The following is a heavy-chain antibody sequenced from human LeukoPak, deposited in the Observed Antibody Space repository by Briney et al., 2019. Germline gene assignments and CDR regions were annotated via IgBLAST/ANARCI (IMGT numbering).Heavy chain of an antibody. Sequence: ASVKVSCKASGYTFTSYAMHWVRQAPGQRLEWMGWINAGNGNAKYSQEFQGRVTITRDTSISTAYMELSRLRSDDTALYYCARIGISARGTNFHHWGQGTLVTVSS. CDR1: GYTFTSYA. V-gene: IGHV1-3*01. J-gene: IGHJ1*01. CDR3: ARIGISARGTNFHH. CDR2: INAGNGNA. D-gene: IGHD6-13*01.